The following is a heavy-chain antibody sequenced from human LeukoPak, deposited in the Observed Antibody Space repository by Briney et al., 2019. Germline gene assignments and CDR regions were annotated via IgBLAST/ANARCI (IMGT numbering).Heavy chain of an antibody. J-gene: IGHJ4*02. CDR2: IWYDGSYE. CDR1: GFALSSCN. CDR3: AKDSIDYDAYNYFDS. Sequence: GESLKISCVASGFALSSCNMHWVRQAPGKGLEWVALIWYDGSYEYYTDSVKGRFTISRDNSKNTLYLQMNSLRAEDTATYYCAKDSIDYDAYNYFDSWGQGSLVTVSS. V-gene: IGHV3-33*06. D-gene: IGHD4-17*01.